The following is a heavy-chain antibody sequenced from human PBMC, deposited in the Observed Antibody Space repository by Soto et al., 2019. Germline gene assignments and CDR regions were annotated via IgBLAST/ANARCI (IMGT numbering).Heavy chain of an antibody. J-gene: IGHJ4*02. CDR1: GGSFSGYY. CDR3: LRQSVDCSGGRCSTYYFDY. CDR2: SNHSGST. V-gene: IGHV4-34*01. D-gene: IGHD2-15*01. Sequence: SETLSLTCAVYGGSFSGYYWSWIRQPPGKGLEWMGESNHSGSTNYNPSLKSRVTISVDTSKNQFSLKLSSVTAADTAVYYCLRQSVDCSGGRCSTYYFDYWGQGTLVTVSS.